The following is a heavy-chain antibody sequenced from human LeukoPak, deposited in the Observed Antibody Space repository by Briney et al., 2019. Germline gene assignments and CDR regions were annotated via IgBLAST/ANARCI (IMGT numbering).Heavy chain of an antibody. J-gene: IGHJ3*01. CDR3: ARDSNYYDSSGS. CDR1: GFTFSSYG. D-gene: IGHD3-22*01. Sequence: GGSLRLSCAASGFTFSSYGMHWVRQAPGKGLEWVAVISYDGSNKYYADSVKGRFTISRDNSKNTLYLQMNSLRAEDTAVYYCARDSNYYDSSGSWGQGTMVTVSS. V-gene: IGHV3-30*03. CDR2: ISYDGSNK.